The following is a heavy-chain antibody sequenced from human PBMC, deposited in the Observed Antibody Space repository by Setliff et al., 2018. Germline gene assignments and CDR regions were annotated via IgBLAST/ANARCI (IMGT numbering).Heavy chain of an antibody. Sequence: AETLSLTCGVSGYSISSGHFWGWIRQPPGKGLEWLGNIFHSGSTYYNPTLNSRVTMSVDTSKNHVSLQRNSVTAADTAVYYCARVGCTNGVCGLFDSWGQGTLVTVSS. D-gene: IGHD2-8*01. CDR3: ARVGCTNGVCGLFDS. CDR1: GYSISSGHF. V-gene: IGHV4-38-2*01. CDR2: IFHSGST. J-gene: IGHJ4*02.